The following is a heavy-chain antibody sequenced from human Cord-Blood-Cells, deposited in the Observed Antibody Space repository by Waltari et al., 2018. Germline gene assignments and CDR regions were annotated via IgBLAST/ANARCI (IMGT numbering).Heavy chain of an antibody. CDR1: GYTFTGYY. Sequence: QVQLVQSGAEVKKPGASVKVSCKASGYTFTGYYMHWVRQAPGQGLEWMGWITPIRGGTNYAQKLQGRVTMTRDTSISTPYMGLSRLRSDDTAVDYCARDRPFDDWGQGTLVTVSA. J-gene: IGHJ4*02. CDR3: ARDRPFDD. V-gene: IGHV1-2*02. CDR2: ITPIRGGT.